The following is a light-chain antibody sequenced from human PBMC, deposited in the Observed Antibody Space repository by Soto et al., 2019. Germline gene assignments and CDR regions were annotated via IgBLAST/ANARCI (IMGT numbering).Light chain of an antibody. CDR2: EGS. CDR3: WSYAGSSTLYV. J-gene: IGLJ1*01. V-gene: IGLV2-23*01. CDR1: SSDVGSYNL. Sequence: QSVLTQPASVSGSPGQSITISCTGTSSDVGSYNLVSWYQQHPGKAPKLMIYEGSKRPSGVSNRFSGSKSSNTASLTISGLHAEDEADYYCWSYAGSSTLYVFGTGTKVTVL.